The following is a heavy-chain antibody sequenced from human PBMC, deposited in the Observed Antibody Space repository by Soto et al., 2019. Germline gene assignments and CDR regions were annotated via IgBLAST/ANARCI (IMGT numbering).Heavy chain of an antibody. CDR2: TYYRSKWYN. D-gene: IGHD6-19*01. CDR3: PRIWEESSGWTYYYYGMDV. V-gene: IGHV6-1*01. Sequence: PSQTRSLTCAISGDSVSSNSAAWNWIRQSPSRGLEWLGRTYYRSKWYNDYAVSVKSRITINPHTSKNQFSLQLNSVTPEDTAVYSCPRIWEESSGWTYYYYGMDVWGQGTTVTVSS. J-gene: IGHJ6*02. CDR1: GDSVSSNSAA.